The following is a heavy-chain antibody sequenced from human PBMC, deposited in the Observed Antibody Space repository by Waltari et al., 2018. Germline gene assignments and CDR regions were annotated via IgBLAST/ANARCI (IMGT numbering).Heavy chain of an antibody. CDR1: GGSISSYY. Sequence: QVQLQESGPGLVKPSETLSLTCTVPGGSISSYYWSWIRQPPGKGLEWIGYIYYSGSTNYNPSLKSRVTISVDTSKNQFSLKLSSVTAADTAVYYCARGGGYSWFDPWGQGTLVTVSS. V-gene: IGHV4-59*01. J-gene: IGHJ5*02. CDR3: ARGGGYSWFDP. D-gene: IGHD3-10*01. CDR2: IYYSGST.